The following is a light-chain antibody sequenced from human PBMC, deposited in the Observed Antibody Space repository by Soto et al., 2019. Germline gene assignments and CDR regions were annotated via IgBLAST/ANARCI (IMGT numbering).Light chain of an antibody. CDR1: QSVSSSY. Sequence: EIVLTQSPCTLSLSPGERATLSCRASQSVSSSYLAWYQQKPGQAPRLLIYGASSRATGIPDRFSGSGSGTDFPLTISRLEPEDFAVYYCQQYGSSPGITFGQGTRLEIK. CDR3: QQYGSSPGIT. CDR2: GAS. V-gene: IGKV3-20*01. J-gene: IGKJ5*01.